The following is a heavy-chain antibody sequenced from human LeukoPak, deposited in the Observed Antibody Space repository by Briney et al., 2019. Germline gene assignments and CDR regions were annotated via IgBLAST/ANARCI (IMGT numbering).Heavy chain of an antibody. Sequence: ASVKVSCKASGYTFTGYYMHWVRQAPGQGLEWMGWIDPNSGGSNSAQKFQGRVTMTRDTSISTAYMELSRLRSDDTAVYYCARAPRGFCSGGSCFDFWGQGTLVTVSS. D-gene: IGHD2-15*01. CDR2: IDPNSGGS. J-gene: IGHJ4*02. CDR1: GYTFTGYY. CDR3: ARAPRGFCSGGSCFDF. V-gene: IGHV1-2*02.